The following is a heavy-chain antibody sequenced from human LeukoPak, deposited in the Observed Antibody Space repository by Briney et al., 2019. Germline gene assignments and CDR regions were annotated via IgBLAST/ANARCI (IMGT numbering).Heavy chain of an antibody. J-gene: IGHJ1*01. Sequence: KSSETLSLTCTVSGGSISSYYWSWIRQPAGKGLEWIGGIYTSGSTNYNPSLKSRVTMSVDTSKNQFSLKLSSVTAADTAVYYCASSIVVVPAASKNAEYFQHWGQGTLVTVSS. CDR2: IYTSGST. CDR3: ASSIVVVPAASKNAEYFQH. V-gene: IGHV4-4*07. D-gene: IGHD2-2*01. CDR1: GGSISSYY.